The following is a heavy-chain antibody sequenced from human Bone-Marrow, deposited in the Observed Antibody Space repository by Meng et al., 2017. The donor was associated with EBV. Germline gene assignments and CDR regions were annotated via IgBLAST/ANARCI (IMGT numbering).Heavy chain of an antibody. D-gene: IGHD3/OR15-3a*01. CDR3: ARQIWTTGPNWIDP. CDR1: DGSIRSTNYC. CDR2: MYYSRGT. J-gene: IGHJ5*02. Sequence: QLLLQESGPGLVKPSETLFLPCSVSDGSIRSTNYCWSWIRQPPGKGLEWIGTMYYSRGTYYNPSLKSRATISEDRSRSQFSLQVTSVTAADTAVYYCARQIWTTGPNWIDPCGQGTLCSVSS. V-gene: IGHV4-39*01.